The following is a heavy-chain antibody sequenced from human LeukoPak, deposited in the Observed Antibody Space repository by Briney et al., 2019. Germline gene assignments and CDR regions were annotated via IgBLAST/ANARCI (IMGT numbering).Heavy chain of an antibody. CDR3: ARVGDNTAFDY. Sequence: GASVKVSCKASGYTFTRYGISWVRQAPGQGLEWMGWINPNNGNTNYVQKLQGRVTMTTDTSTSTAYMELRSLRSDDTAVYYCARVGDNTAFDYWGQGTLVTVSS. J-gene: IGHJ4*02. V-gene: IGHV1-18*01. CDR1: GYTFTRYG. D-gene: IGHD2-21*01. CDR2: INPNNGNT.